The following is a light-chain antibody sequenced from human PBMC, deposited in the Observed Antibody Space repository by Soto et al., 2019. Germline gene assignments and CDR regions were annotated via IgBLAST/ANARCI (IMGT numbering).Light chain of an antibody. CDR1: SSDVGGYNY. CDR3: SAYTRSSTLV. V-gene: IGLV2-14*01. CDR2: EVN. J-gene: IGLJ2*01. Sequence: QSALTQPASVSGSPGQSITISCTGTSSDVGGYNYVSWYQQHPGKAPKLMISEVNNRPSGVSNRFSGSKSGNTASLTISGLQAEDEADYYCSAYTRSSTLVFGGGTKVTVL.